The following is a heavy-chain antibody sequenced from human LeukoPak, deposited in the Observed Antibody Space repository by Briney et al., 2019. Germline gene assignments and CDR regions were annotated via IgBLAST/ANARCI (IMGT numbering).Heavy chain of an antibody. CDR2: SSSSGSTI. J-gene: IGHJ4*02. Sequence: GGSLRLSCAASGFTLSDYYMGWIRQAPGKGLEWVSYSSSSGSTIYYADSVKGRFTISRDNAKNSLYLQMNSLRAEDTAVYYCARRRDFIDYWGQGTLVAVSS. CDR1: GFTLSDYY. V-gene: IGHV3-11*01. CDR3: ARRRDFIDY. D-gene: IGHD3/OR15-3a*01.